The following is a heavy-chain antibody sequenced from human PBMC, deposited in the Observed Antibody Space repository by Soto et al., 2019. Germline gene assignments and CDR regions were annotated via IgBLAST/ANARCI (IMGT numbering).Heavy chain of an antibody. CDR3: ARAGSTWRYFFEY. CDR2: VYYSGTT. D-gene: IGHD2-2*01. CDR1: GGSINSYY. Sequence: QVQLQESGPGLVKPSETLSLTCTVSGGSINSYYWSWIRHSPGKGLEWIGYVYYSGTTYYNPSLQSRVTISVDTSKKQFSLKGRSVTAADTAIYFCARAGSTWRYFFEYWGQGSLVTVSS. J-gene: IGHJ4*02. V-gene: IGHV4-59*01.